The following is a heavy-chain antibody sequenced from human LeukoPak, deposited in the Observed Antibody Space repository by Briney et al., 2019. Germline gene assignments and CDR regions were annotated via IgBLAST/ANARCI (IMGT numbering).Heavy chain of an antibody. CDR3: ARGEARFDY. CDR2: MKQYGNEE. Sequence: GGSLRLSCAASGFTFTNSWMSWVRQAPGKGLEWVAKMKQYGNEEYYVASVRGRFTISRDNAKNSLYLQMNSLRDEDTAVYYCARGEARFDYWGQGALVTVSS. CDR1: GFTFTNSW. J-gene: IGHJ4*02. V-gene: IGHV3-7*01.